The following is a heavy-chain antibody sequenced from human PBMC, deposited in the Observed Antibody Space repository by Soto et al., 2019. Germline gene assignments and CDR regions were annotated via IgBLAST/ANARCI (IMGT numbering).Heavy chain of an antibody. J-gene: IGHJ4*02. CDR1: GVTFDGYA. CDR2: ISWNSGNI. V-gene: IGHV3-9*01. D-gene: IGHD4-17*01. CDR3: AKDLSPDYGDYVGFFHY. Sequence: GGCLRLSCAASGVTFDGYAMYWVRQVLGKGLEWVSSISWNSGNIGYEDSVKGRFTISRDNSKNTLYLQMNSLRAEDTAVYYCAKDLSPDYGDYVGFFHYWGQGTLVTVSS.